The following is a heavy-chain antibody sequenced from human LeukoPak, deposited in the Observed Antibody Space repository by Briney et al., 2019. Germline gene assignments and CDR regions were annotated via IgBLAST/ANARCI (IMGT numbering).Heavy chain of an antibody. V-gene: IGHV3-11*04. D-gene: IGHD3-9*01. CDR3: AKDTYYDILTGYYSYYCYYGMDV. Sequence: GGSLRLSCAASGFTFSNYYMSWIRQAPGQGLEWVSYINSSGSTIYYADSVNGRFTISRDTSKNTLYLQLNSLRADDTSVYYCAKDTYYDILTGYYSYYCYYGMDVWGQGTTVTVSS. J-gene: IGHJ6*02. CDR2: INSSGSTI. CDR1: GFTFSNYY.